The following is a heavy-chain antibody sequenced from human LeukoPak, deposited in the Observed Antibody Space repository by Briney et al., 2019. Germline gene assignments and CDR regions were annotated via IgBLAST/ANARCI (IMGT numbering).Heavy chain of an antibody. D-gene: IGHD3-10*01. V-gene: IGHV3-30*02. Sequence: GGSLRLSCAASGFTFSSYGMHWVRQAPGKWLEWVAFIRYDGSNKYYADSVKGRFTISRDNSKNTLYLQMNSLRAEDTAVYYCAKEMVRGVLYQPPPFDYWGQGTLVTVSS. CDR3: AKEMVRGVLYQPPPFDY. CDR2: IRYDGSNK. J-gene: IGHJ4*02. CDR1: GFTFSSYG.